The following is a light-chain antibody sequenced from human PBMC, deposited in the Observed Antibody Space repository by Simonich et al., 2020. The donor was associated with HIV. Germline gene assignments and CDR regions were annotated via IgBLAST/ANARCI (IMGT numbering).Light chain of an antibody. Sequence: DIVFTQSPGTLSLSPGERATLSCRASESVNSKYLAWYQQKPGLAPRLLIYDTSSRATGIPDRVSGSGSGTDFTLSISRLEPEDFAVYYCQQYGSSAWTFGQGTKVEIK. CDR3: QQYGSSAWT. J-gene: IGKJ1*01. CDR2: DTS. CDR1: ESVNSKY. V-gene: IGKV3D-20*01.